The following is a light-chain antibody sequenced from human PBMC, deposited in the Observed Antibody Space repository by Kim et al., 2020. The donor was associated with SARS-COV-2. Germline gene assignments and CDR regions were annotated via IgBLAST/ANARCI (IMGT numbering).Light chain of an antibody. V-gene: IGKV1-NL1*01. CDR1: KGISSS. CDR2: ATS. Sequence: SAYVGYQVTITCRAGKGISSSLAWFQQKPGTAPKLLISATSKLEDGVPARFSGRGPGTEFTLTISSLQPEDVATYFCQQYYAVPFTFGQGTKLEIK. CDR3: QQYYAVPFT. J-gene: IGKJ2*01.